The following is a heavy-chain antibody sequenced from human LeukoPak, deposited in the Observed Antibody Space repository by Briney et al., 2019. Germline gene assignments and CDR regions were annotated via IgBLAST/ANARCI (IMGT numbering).Heavy chain of an antibody. CDR3: PKTGGSGSFEFDY. J-gene: IGHJ4*02. CDR1: GFTFSRYD. Sequence: PGGSLRLSCPASGFTFSRYDMNWVGQPPGKGREGVSSISAGGGTTHYADSVKGRFTISRDNSKNTLYLQMNSLRAEDTAVYYCPKTGGSGSFEFDYWGQGNLVTVSS. D-gene: IGHD3-10*01. CDR2: ISAGGGTT. V-gene: IGHV3-23*01.